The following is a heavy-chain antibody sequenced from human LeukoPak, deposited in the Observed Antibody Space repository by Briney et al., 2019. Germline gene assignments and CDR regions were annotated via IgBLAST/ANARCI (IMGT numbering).Heavy chain of an antibody. V-gene: IGHV4-59*08. CDR2: IHYSGST. CDR3: ARHGPYLGRLGWFDP. CDR1: GGSISSYY. D-gene: IGHD1-26*01. Sequence: SETLSLTCTVSGGSISSYYWSWMRQPPGKGLEWIGYIHYSGSTNCNPSLKSRVTISVDTSKNQFSLNLSSVTAADTAVYYCARHGPYLGRLGWFDPWGQGTLVTVSS. J-gene: IGHJ5*02.